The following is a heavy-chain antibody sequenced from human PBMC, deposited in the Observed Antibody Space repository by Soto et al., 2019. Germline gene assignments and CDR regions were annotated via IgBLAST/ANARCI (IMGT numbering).Heavy chain of an antibody. CDR2: ISYDGSNK. CDR1: GFTFSSYG. V-gene: IGHV3-30*18. D-gene: IGHD3-16*02. J-gene: IGHJ3*02. Sequence: GGSLRLSCAASGFTFSSYGMHWVRQAPGKGLEWVAVISYDGSNKYYADSVKGRFTISRDNSKNTLYLQMNSLRAEDTAVYYCAKDQVDYDYIWGSYRRHDAFDIWGQGTMVTVSS. CDR3: AKDQVDYDYIWGSYRRHDAFDI.